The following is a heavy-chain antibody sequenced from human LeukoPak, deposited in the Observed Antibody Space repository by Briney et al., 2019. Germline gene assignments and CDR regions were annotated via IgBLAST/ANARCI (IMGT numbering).Heavy chain of an antibody. J-gene: IGHJ4*02. V-gene: IGHV1-3*01. CDR1: GYTFTSYA. Sequence: SVKVSCKASGYTFTSYAMHWVRQAPGQRLEWMGWINAGNGNTKYSQKFQGRVTITRDTSASTAYMELSSLRSEDTAVYYCAREYSYGYGCFDYWGQGTLVTVSS. CDR2: INAGNGNT. D-gene: IGHD5-18*01. CDR3: AREYSYGYGCFDY.